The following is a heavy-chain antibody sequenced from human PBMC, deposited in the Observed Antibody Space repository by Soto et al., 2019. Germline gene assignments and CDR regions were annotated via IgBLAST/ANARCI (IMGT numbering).Heavy chain of an antibody. D-gene: IGHD2-15*01. CDR1: GGSISGDDYF. J-gene: IGHJ4*02. CDR2: IYYSGT. V-gene: IGHV4-30-4*01. Sequence: SETLSLTCTVSGGSISGDDYFWSWIRQPPGKGLEWIGFIYYSGTYYNPSLKSRATISTDTSKNHFSLKLSSVTAADTAVYYCARDLEYCRTGSCYAKWGYWGQGTLVTVS. CDR3: ARDLEYCRTGSCYAKWGY.